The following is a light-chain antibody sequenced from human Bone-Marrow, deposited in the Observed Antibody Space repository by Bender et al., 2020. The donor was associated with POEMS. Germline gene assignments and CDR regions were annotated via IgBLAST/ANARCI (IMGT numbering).Light chain of an antibody. CDR1: NSNIGTTA. Sequence: QSVLTQPPSASGTPGQRVTISCSGSNSNIGTTAVNWYQQFPGTAPKLHIDSDNQRTSGVPDRFYAFKSGTSASPAIRGLQSEDEADYYCAAWDAGLRGGVFGGGTKLTVL. CDR2: SDN. J-gene: IGLJ3*02. CDR3: AAWDAGLRGGV. V-gene: IGLV1-44*01.